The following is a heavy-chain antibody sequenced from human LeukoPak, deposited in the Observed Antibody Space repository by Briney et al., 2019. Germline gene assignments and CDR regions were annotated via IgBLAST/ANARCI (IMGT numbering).Heavy chain of an antibody. CDR2: IKQDGSEK. CDR1: GFSFSTYW. J-gene: IGHJ6*02. CDR3: MMSLTAPSYYGMDV. Sequence: GEGLRVSCAASGFSFSTYWMSWGRQAPGKGRGWVANIKQDGSEKYYVDSVKGRVTISRENAKNSLYLQMKSVRAADTAVYHCMMSLTAPSYYGMDVWGQGTTVSVSS. D-gene: IGHD2-21*02. V-gene: IGHV3-7*02.